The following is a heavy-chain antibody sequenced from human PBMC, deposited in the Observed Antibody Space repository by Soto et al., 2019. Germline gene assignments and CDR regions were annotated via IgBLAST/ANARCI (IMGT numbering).Heavy chain of an antibody. J-gene: IGHJ5*02. CDR3: ARDRLGSITMVRGVIHRGFDP. V-gene: IGHV4-59*01. CDR2: IYYSGST. Sequence: ASETLSLTCTGSGGSISSYYWSWIRPPPGKGLEWIGYIYYSGSTNYNPSLKSRVTISVDTSKNQFSLKLSSVTAADTAVYYCARDRLGSITMVRGVIHRGFDPWGQGTLVTVSS. CDR1: GGSISSYY. D-gene: IGHD3-10*01.